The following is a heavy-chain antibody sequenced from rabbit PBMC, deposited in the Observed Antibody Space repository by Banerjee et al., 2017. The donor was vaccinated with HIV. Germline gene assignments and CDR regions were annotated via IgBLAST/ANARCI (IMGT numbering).Heavy chain of an antibody. J-gene: IGHJ4*01. D-gene: IGHD2-1*01. V-gene: IGHV1S7*01. CDR3: ARATRTMLINL. CDR1: GFTISSSY. CDR2: ISTGDGST. Sequence: QLKETGGGLVQPGGSLTLSCTASGFTISSSYWMSWVRQAPGKGLEWIGYISTGDGSTYYASWVNGRFTISSHNAQNTLYLQLNSLTAADTVTYFCARATRTMLINLWGPGTLVTVS.